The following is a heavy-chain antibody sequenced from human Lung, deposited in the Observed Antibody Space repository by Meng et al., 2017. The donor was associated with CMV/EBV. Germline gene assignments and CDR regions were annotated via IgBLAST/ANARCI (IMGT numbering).Heavy chain of an antibody. Sequence: ASXXVSYKASGYTFTAHYFYWVRQAPGQGLEWMGCIHPHRGDTNYAQQLQGRVTLTRDTSINTVYMELTRLTSDDTAVYYCARDNNWGPDYWGQGTRVTVSS. CDR3: ARDNNWGPDY. CDR1: GYTFTAHY. V-gene: IGHV1-2*02. CDR2: IHPHRGDT. J-gene: IGHJ4*02. D-gene: IGHD7-27*01.